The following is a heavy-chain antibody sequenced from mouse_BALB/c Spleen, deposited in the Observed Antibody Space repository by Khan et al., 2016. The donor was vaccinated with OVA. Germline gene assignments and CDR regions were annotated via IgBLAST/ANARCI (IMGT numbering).Heavy chain of an antibody. CDR1: GFSLTNYG. J-gene: IGHJ4*01. CDR2: IWSDGSR. CDR3: ARQPYYHYYLLDY. Sequence: QVQLKESGPGLVAPSQSLSITCTISGFSLTNYGVHWVRQPPGKGLEWLVVIWSDGSRTYTSALKSRLSINKDNSKNQVFLKMNSLQADDTAVYYCARQPYYHYYLLDYWGQGTSVTVSS. D-gene: IGHD2-10*01. V-gene: IGHV2-6-1*01.